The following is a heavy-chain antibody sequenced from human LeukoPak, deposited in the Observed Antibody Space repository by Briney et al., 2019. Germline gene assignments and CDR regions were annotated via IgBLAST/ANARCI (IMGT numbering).Heavy chain of an antibody. CDR2: IYYSGST. V-gene: IGHV4-31*03. Sequence: PSETLSLTCTVSGGSISSGGYYWSWIRQHPGKGLEWIGYIYYSGSTYYNPSLKSRVTISVDTSKNQFSLKLSSVTAADTAVYYCARVRNQPLLYIDAFDIWGQGTMVTVSP. J-gene: IGHJ3*02. D-gene: IGHD2-2*02. CDR1: GGSISSGGYY. CDR3: ARVRNQPLLYIDAFDI.